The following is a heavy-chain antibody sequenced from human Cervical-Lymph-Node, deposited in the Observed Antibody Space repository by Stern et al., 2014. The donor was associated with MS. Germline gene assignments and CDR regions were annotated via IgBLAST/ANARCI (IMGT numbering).Heavy chain of an antibody. CDR1: GFAFASYD. V-gene: IGHV3-30*03. Sequence: VHLVESGGGVVQPGGSLRLSCATSGFAFASYDLHWVRQAPGKGLEWIAFISNDGSNKYYADSLNDRFIVSRDYSKKTLNLQINSLRREDTAVYYCALPGHFYTNAPDYWGQGTLVTVSS. CDR3: ALPGHFYTNAPDY. CDR2: ISNDGSNK. J-gene: IGHJ4*02. D-gene: IGHD2-8*01.